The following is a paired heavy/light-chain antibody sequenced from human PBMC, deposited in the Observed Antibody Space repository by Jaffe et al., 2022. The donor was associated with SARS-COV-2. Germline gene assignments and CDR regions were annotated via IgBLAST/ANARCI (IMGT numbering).Heavy chain of an antibody. V-gene: IGHV3-48*01. J-gene: IGHJ4*02. D-gene: IGHD3-22*01. CDR1: GFTFSTYS. Sequence: EVQLVESGGGLVQPGGSLRLSCAASGFTFSTYSMNWVRQSPGKGLEWVSYISSSTRIIYYADSVKGRFTISRDNAKNSLYLQMNSLRAEDTAVYYCARDKDSGYPGFDYWGQGTLVTVSS. CDR3: ARDKDSGYPGFDY. CDR2: ISSSTRII.
Light chain of an antibody. CDR3: GAWDSSLSAGV. Sequence: QSVLTQPSSVSAAPEQKVTISCSGSSSNIGKNYVSWYQQLPGAVPKLLIYGNNKRPSGIPDRFSGSKSGTSATLGITGLQTGDEADYYCGAWDSSLSAGVFGGGTKLTVL. CDR2: GNN. V-gene: IGLV1-51*02. CDR1: SSNIGKNY. J-gene: IGLJ3*02.